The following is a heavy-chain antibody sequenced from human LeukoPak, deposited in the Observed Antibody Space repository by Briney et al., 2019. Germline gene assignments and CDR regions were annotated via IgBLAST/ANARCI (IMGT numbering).Heavy chain of an antibody. Sequence: PSETLSLTCTVSGSMYNYYWSWIRQPPGKGLEWSGYIYYSGSTNYNPSLKSRVTISVDTSKNQFSLKLSSVTAADTAVYYCAREARGNSHYYDSSGYYATDYWGQGTLVTVSS. CDR2: IYYSGST. D-gene: IGHD3-22*01. V-gene: IGHV4-59*12. CDR3: AREARGNSHYYDSSGYYATDY. J-gene: IGHJ4*02. CDR1: GSMYNYY.